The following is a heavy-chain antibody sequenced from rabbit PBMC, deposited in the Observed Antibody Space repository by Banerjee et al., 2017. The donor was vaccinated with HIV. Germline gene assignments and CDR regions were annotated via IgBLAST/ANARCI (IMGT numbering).Heavy chain of an antibody. D-gene: IGHD4-2*01. CDR3: ARWAGSVIGTDTLYL. V-gene: IGHV1S45*01. CDR2: IYVGSSGDT. J-gene: IGHJ4*01. CDR1: GFDFSSYYM. Sequence: QEQLKETGGGLVQPGGSLTLSCKASGFDFSSYYMSWVRQAPGKGLEWSACIYVGSSGDTYYASWAKGRFTISKTSSTTVTLQMTSLTAADTATYSCARWAGSVIGTDTLYLWGPGTLVTVS.